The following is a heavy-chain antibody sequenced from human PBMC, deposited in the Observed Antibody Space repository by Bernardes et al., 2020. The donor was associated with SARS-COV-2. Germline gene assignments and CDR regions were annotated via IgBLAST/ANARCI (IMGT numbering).Heavy chain of an antibody. CDR3: AKDAVTDDYGDSEPPVIGDDTGV. V-gene: IGHV3-23*01. CDR2: ISGSGGST. CDR1: GFTFSSYA. Sequence: GGSLRLSCAASGFTFSSYAMSWVRQAPGKGLEWVSAISGSGGSTYYADSVKGRFTISRDHSKNTLYLQMNSLRAEDTAVYYCAKDAVTDDYGDSEPPVIGDDTGVWGQGTLVTVSP. D-gene: IGHD4-17*01. J-gene: IGHJ4*02.